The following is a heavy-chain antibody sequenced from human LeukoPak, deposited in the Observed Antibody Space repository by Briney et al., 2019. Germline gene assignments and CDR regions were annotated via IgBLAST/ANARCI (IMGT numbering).Heavy chain of an antibody. CDR1: GFTVNSYY. V-gene: IGHV3-53*01. CDR3: ASYYGAFDI. J-gene: IGHJ3*02. Sequence: GSLRLSCAASGFTVNSYYMNWVRQAPGKGLEWVSVIYTGGSTYYADSVKGRFTISRDNSKNTLYLQMNSLRAEDTAVYYCASYYGAFDIWGQGTMVTVSS. CDR2: IYTGGST. D-gene: IGHD3-10*01.